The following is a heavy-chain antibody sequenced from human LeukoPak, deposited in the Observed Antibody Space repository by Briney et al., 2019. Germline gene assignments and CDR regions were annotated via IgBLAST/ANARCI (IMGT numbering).Heavy chain of an antibody. Sequence: SETLSLTCTVSGGSISSGSYYWSWIRQPAGKGLEWIGRIYTSGSTNYKPSLKSRVTISVDTSKNQFSLKLSSVTAADTAVYYCARTTESHSWRTRYYSYYMDVWGKGTTVTVSS. CDR2: IYTSGST. CDR3: ARTTESHSWRTRYYSYYMDV. D-gene: IGHD6-13*01. J-gene: IGHJ6*03. CDR1: GGSISSGSYY. V-gene: IGHV4-61*02.